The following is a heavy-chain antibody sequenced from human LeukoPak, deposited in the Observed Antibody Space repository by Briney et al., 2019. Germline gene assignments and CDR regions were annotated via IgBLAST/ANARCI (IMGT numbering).Heavy chain of an antibody. J-gene: IGHJ4*02. V-gene: IGHV1-8*03. CDR3: AITYYYGSGSYYRYDY. CDR2: MNPNSGNT. Sequence: ASVKVSCKASGYTFTSYDINWVRQATGQGLEWMGWMNPNSGNTGYAQKFQGRVTITRNTSISTAYMELSSLRSEDTAVYYCAITYYYGSGSYYRYDYWGQGTLVTVSS. CDR1: GYTFTSYD. D-gene: IGHD3-10*01.